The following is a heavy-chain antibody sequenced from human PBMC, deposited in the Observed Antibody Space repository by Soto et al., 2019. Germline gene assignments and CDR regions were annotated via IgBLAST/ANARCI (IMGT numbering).Heavy chain of an antibody. D-gene: IGHD3-16*02. CDR2: ISGSGAST. CDR1: GFTFSSYA. J-gene: IGHJ4*02. CDR3: AKYKIDFGGVIVGPFDY. Sequence: QTGGSLRLSCAASGFTFSSYAMSWVRQAPGKGLEWVSAISGSGASTYYADTVKGRFTISRDNSKNTLYMQMNSLRAEDTAVYYCAKYKIDFGGVIVGPFDYWGQGSLVTVSS. V-gene: IGHV3-23*01.